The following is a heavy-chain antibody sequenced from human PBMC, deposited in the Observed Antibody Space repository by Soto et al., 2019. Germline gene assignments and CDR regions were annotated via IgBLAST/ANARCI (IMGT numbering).Heavy chain of an antibody. CDR2: ISSSSSYI. CDR3: ARDQSWRITGTTYFDY. D-gene: IGHD1-7*01. J-gene: IGHJ4*02. V-gene: IGHV3-21*01. Sequence: EVQLVESGGGLVKPGGSLRLSCAASGFTFSSYSMNWVRQAPGKGLEWVSSISSSSSYIYYADSVKGRFTISRDNAKNSLYLQMNSLRAEDTAVYYCARDQSWRITGTTYFDYWGQGTLVTVSS. CDR1: GFTFSSYS.